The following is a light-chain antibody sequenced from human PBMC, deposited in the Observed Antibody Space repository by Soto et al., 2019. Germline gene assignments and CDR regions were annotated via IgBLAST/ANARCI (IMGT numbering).Light chain of an antibody. V-gene: IGKV1-5*03. Sequence: DIQMTQSPSTLSASVGDRVTITCRASQSISIWLAWYQQKPGRAPNLLIYKASSLESGVPSRFSGSGSGTEFTLTISSLQSDDFATYYCQQYGSLRTFGQGTKVEIK. CDR3: QQYGSLRT. CDR2: KAS. CDR1: QSISIW. J-gene: IGKJ1*01.